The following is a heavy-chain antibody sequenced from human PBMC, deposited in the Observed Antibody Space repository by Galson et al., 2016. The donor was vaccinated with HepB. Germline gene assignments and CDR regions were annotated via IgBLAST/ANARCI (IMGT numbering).Heavy chain of an antibody. Sequence: LSLTCSVSGGSTSGYYWAWIRQSPEKGLEWSGYIYSSTGTTPYNPSLGGRVTISLDTSKKQVSLRLISVTAADTAVYYCARDYYNSPRSMDVWGKGTAVTVSS. CDR2: IYSSTGTT. D-gene: IGHD1-26*01. V-gene: IGHV4-59*01. CDR1: GGSTSGYY. CDR3: ARDYYNSPRSMDV. J-gene: IGHJ6*03.